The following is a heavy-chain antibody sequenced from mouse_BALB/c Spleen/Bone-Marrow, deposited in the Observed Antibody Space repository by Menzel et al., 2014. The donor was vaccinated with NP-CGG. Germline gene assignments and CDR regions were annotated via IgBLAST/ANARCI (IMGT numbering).Heavy chain of an antibody. CDR2: IYPGDGDT. CDR1: GYAFSSSW. J-gene: IGHJ2*01. Sequence: QVQLQQSGPELVKPGASVKISCKASGYAFSSSWMNWVKQRPGQGLEWIGRIYPGDGDTKYNEKFKGKATLTSDKFSSATYMELSSLTSEDSAVYYCARGGGHYFDYWGQGTTLTVSS. V-gene: IGHV1-82*01. CDR3: ARGGGHYFDY.